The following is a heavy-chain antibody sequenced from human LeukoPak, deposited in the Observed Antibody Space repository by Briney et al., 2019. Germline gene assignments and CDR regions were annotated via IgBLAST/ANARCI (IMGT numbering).Heavy chain of an antibody. V-gene: IGHV1-18*01. Sequence: ASVKVSCKASGYTFNRFGISWVRQAPGQGLEWLGWISAYDGNTNYAQNVQGRVTMTTDTSTSTAYMELRSLRFDDTGVYYCARDKVIASAGTPNWFDPWGQGTLATVSS. CDR2: ISAYDGNT. D-gene: IGHD2-15*01. CDR1: GYTFNRFG. CDR3: ARDKVIASAGTPNWFDP. J-gene: IGHJ5*02.